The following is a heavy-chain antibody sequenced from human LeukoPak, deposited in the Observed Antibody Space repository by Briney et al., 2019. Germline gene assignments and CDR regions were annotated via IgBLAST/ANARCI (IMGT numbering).Heavy chain of an antibody. Sequence: SETLSLTCTVSGYSISSGYYWGWIRQPPGKGLEWIGSIYYSGSTYYNPSLKSRVTISVDTSKNQFSLKLSSVTAADTAVYYCARLVGSSWYHEVLLGRDYWGQGTLVTVSS. V-gene: IGHV4-38-2*02. D-gene: IGHD6-13*01. CDR2: IYYSGST. CDR1: GYSISSGYY. J-gene: IGHJ4*02. CDR3: ARLVGSSWYHEVLLGRDY.